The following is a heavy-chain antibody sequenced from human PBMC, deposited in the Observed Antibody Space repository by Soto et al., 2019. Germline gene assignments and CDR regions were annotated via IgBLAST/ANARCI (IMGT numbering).Heavy chain of an antibody. J-gene: IGHJ4*02. Sequence: QVQLVQSGAEVKTPGSSLKVSCTVSGSRFSNYVISWVRQAPGHGLEWLGRIIPIFNTTQYAQTFQGRVTITADKATKTAFLELSSLRSDDTAVYYYAREGRGKKAGYNGLVSLGYWGQGTLVTVSS. CDR1: GSRFSNYV. CDR3: AREGRGKKAGYNGLVSLGY. V-gene: IGHV1-69*06. CDR2: IIPIFNTT. D-gene: IGHD2-2*02.